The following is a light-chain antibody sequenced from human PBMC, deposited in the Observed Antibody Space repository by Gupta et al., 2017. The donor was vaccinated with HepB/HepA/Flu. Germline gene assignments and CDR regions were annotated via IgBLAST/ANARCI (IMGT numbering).Light chain of an antibody. V-gene: IGLV2-14*03. CDR1: SSDVGGYNY. Sequence: QSALTQPASVSGSPGQSITISCTGTSSDVGGYNYVSWYQQPPGKAPKLMIYDVSNRPSGVSNRFSGSKSGNTASLTISGLQAEDEADYYCSSYTSSITLVVFGGGTKLTVL. CDR3: SSYTSSITLVV. CDR2: DVS. J-gene: IGLJ2*01.